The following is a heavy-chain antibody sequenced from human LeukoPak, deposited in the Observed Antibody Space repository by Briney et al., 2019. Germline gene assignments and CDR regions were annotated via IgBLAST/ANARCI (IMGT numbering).Heavy chain of an antibody. CDR2: IYYSGCT. Sequence: SETLSLTCTVSGGSISSYYWSWIRQPPGKGLEWIGYIYYSGCTNYNPSLKSRVTISVDTSKNQFSLKLSSVTAADTAVYYCARKTHTARMNAFDIWGQGTMVTVSS. D-gene: IGHD5-18*01. CDR3: ARKTHTARMNAFDI. V-gene: IGHV4-59*01. J-gene: IGHJ3*02. CDR1: GGSISSYY.